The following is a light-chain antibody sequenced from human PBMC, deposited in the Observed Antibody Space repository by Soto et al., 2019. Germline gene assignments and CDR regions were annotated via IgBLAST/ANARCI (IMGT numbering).Light chain of an antibody. J-gene: IGLJ1*01. CDR1: SSDVGSYNR. Sequence: QSALTQPPSVSGSPGQSVTISCTGASSDVGSYNRVSWYQQFPATAPKLLIDEVSNRPSGIPDRFSGSKSGNTASLTISGLQAEDEADYYCSSYTSSSTYVFVTGTKV. V-gene: IGLV2-18*02. CDR2: EVS. CDR3: SSYTSSSTYV.